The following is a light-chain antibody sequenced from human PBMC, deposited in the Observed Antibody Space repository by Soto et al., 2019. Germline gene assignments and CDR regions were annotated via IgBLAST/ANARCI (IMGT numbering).Light chain of an antibody. J-gene: IGLJ1*01. CDR3: RSYAAIEILYV. CDR2: EVN. V-gene: IGLV2-8*01. CDR1: SSDVGGYNF. Sequence: QSVLTQPPSASGSPGQSVTISCTGTSSDVGGYNFVSWYQQHPGKAPKLMIYEVNKRPSGVPDRFSGSKSGNTASLDVSGLHAPDDPDYSSRSYAAIEILYVFGTGPKVTVL.